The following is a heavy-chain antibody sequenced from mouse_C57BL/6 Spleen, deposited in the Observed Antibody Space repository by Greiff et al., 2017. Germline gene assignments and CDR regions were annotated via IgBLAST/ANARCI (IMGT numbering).Heavy chain of an antibody. Sequence: EVMLVESGGGLVQPKGSLKLSCAASGFSFNTYAMNWVRQAPGKGLEWVARIRSKSNNYATYYADSVKDRFTISRDDSESMLYLQMNNLKTEDTAVYYCVREYYGSIYFDYWGQGTSLTVSS. CDR3: VREYYGSIYFDY. V-gene: IGHV10-1*01. J-gene: IGHJ2*02. CDR1: GFSFNTYA. CDR2: IRSKSNNYAT. D-gene: IGHD1-1*01.